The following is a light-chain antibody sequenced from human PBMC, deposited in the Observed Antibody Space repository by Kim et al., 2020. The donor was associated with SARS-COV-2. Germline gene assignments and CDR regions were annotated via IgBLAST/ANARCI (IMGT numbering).Light chain of an antibody. CDR2: SKN. Sequence: ALGQTVRITGQGDTLRGYYTGWYRQRPGQAPVLVMYSKNIRPLGIPDRFSGSTSGNTASLTITGAQAEDEADYYCCSRDSSGHHVVFGGGTQLTVL. CDR3: CSRDSSGHHVV. J-gene: IGLJ2*01. V-gene: IGLV3-19*01. CDR1: TLRGYY.